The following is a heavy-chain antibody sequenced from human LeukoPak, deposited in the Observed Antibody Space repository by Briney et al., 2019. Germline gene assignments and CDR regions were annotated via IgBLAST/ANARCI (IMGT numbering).Heavy chain of an antibody. CDR2: IYPGDSDT. D-gene: IGHD5-18*01. CDR3: ARRGYSYAAPYYFDY. Sequence: GESLQISCKGSGYSFTSYWIGWVRQMPGKGLEWMGIIYPGDSDTRYSPSFQGQVTISADKSISTAYLQWSSLKASDTAMYYCARRGYSYAAPYYFDYWGQGTLVTVSS. V-gene: IGHV5-51*01. CDR1: GYSFTSYW. J-gene: IGHJ4*02.